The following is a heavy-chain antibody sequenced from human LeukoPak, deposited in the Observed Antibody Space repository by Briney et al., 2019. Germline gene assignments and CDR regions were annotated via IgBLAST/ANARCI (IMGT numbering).Heavy chain of an antibody. J-gene: IGHJ3*02. CDR2: IYYSGST. CDR3: ARRPAVTSFDI. D-gene: IGHD4-11*01. CDR1: GGSISSYY. V-gene: IGHV4-59*08. Sequence: SETLSLTCTVSGGSISSYYWSWIRQPPGKGLEWIGYIYYSGSTNYNPSLKSRVTISVDTSKNQFSLKLSSVTAAGTAVYYCARRPAVTSFDIWGQGTMVTVSS.